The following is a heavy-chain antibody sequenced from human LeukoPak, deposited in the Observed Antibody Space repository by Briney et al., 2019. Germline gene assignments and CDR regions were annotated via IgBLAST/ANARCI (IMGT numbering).Heavy chain of an antibody. Sequence: GSLRLSCAASGFTFSSYSMNWVRQAPGKGLKWVSYISSSSSTIYYADSVKGRFTISRDNAKNSLYLQMNSLRAEDTAVYYCARDLPHPSLTTRYYGMDVWGQGTTVTVSS. CDR3: ARDLPHPSLTTRYYGMDV. J-gene: IGHJ6*02. V-gene: IGHV3-48*01. CDR2: ISSSSSTI. D-gene: IGHD4-17*01. CDR1: GFTFSSYS.